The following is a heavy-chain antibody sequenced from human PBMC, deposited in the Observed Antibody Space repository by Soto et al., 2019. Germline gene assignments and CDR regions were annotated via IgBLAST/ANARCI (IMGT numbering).Heavy chain of an antibody. CDR1: GYTFTSYD. J-gene: IGHJ4*02. Sequence: GASVKVSCKASGYTFTSYDMHWVRQAPRQGLEWMGIINPSGGSTSYAQKFQGRVTMTMDTSTSTVYMELSSLRSEDTAVYYCARDGEDDYCDAHLKYYFDYWGQGTLVTVSS. CDR3: ARDGEDDYCDAHLKYYFDY. CDR2: INPSGGST. D-gene: IGHD4-17*01. V-gene: IGHV1-46*01.